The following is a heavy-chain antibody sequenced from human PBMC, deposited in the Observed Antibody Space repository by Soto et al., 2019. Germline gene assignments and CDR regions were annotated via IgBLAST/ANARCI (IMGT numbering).Heavy chain of an antibody. Sequence: EVQLLESGGGLVEPGGSRRLSCAASGFTFSSYTMSWVRQAPGKGLEWVSTISGSGSSTYSAGSVKGRFTISRDNSKYNLYLRMNSVRVEDTAIYYCAKAWGIDYWGQGTLVTVSS. D-gene: IGHD7-27*01. V-gene: IGHV3-23*01. CDR3: AKAWGIDY. J-gene: IGHJ4*02. CDR1: GFTFSSYT. CDR2: ISGSGSST.